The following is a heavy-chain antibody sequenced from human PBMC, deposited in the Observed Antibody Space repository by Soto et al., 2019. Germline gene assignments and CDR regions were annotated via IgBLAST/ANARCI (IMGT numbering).Heavy chain of an antibody. V-gene: IGHV3-48*01. Sequence: GGALRLSCAASGFSFSSYSINWVRPAPGEGVEWVSYISSSSSAIYYADSVKGRFTISRDDAKNSLYLQMNSLRAEDTAVYYCARDMPISTSGNYPYYFGYWGQGALVTVSS. CDR3: ARDMPISTSGNYPYYFGY. D-gene: IGHD3-10*01. CDR1: GFSFSSYS. J-gene: IGHJ4*02. CDR2: ISSSSSAI.